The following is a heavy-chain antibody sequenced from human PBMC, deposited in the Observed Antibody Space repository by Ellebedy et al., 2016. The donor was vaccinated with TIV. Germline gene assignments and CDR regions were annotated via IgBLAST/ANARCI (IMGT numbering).Heavy chain of an antibody. CDR3: ARDRTVRGVIMDSGACWFDP. Sequence: GGSLRLSXAASGFTFSSYSMNWVRQAPGKGLEWVSSISSSSSYIYYADSVKGRFTISRDNAKNSLYLQMNSLRAEDTAVYYCARDRTVRGVIMDSGACWFDPWGQGTLVTVSS. J-gene: IGHJ5*02. CDR2: ISSSSSYI. CDR1: GFTFSSYS. D-gene: IGHD3-10*01. V-gene: IGHV3-21*01.